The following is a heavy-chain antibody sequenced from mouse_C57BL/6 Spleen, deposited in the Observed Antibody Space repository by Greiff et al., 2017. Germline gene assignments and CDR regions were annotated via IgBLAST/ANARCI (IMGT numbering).Heavy chain of an antibody. CDR1: GYSFTGYF. CDR2: INPYNGDT. Sequence: EVQLQQSGPELVKPGDSVKISCKASGYSFTGYFMNWVMQSHGKSLDWIGRINPYNGDTFSNQKFKGKATLTVDNSSSTAHMELRSLTSEDSAVYYCARLLYGSSSYYYDYWGQGTTLTVSS. CDR3: ARLLYGSSSYYYDY. V-gene: IGHV1-20*01. J-gene: IGHJ2*01. D-gene: IGHD1-1*01.